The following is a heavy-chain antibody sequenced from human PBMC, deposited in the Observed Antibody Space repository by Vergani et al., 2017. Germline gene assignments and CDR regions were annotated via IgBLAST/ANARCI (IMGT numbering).Heavy chain of an antibody. Sequence: QITLRESGPTLVKPTQTLTVTCTFSGFSLSTSGVGVGWIRQPPGKALAWLAIIYWNDDKRYSPSLKSRLTITKDTSKNQVVLTMTNMDPVDTATYYCAHRQVRYVDYDAFDIWGQGTMVTVSS. J-gene: IGHJ3*02. CDR2: IYWNDDK. V-gene: IGHV2-5*01. CDR3: AHRQVRYVDYDAFDI. D-gene: IGHD4-17*01. CDR1: GFSLSTSGVG.